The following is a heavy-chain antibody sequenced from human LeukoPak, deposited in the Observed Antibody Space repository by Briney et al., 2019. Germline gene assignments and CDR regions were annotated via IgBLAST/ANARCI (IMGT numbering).Heavy chain of an antibody. J-gene: IGHJ5*02. CDR2: IMPLFGTA. D-gene: IGHD4-17*01. Sequence: SVKVSCKTSAGTFNNSAISWVRQAPGQGLEWLGGIMPLFGTAGYAQKFQGSVTITKDESTRTVYLELTSLTSDDTAVYYCARDVHGDYGSGWFDPWGQGTLVSVSS. CDR3: ARDVHGDYGSGWFDP. CDR1: AGTFNNSA. V-gene: IGHV1-69*05.